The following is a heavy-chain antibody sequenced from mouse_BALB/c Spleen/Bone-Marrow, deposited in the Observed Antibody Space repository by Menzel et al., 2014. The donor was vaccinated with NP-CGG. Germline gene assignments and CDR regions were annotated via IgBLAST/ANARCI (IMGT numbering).Heavy chain of an antibody. CDR1: GFNIKDTY. CDR3: ARYRLGTYFDY. V-gene: IGHV14-3*02. J-gene: IGHJ2*01. D-gene: IGHD3-2*02. Sequence: EVHLVESGAELVKPGASVKLSCTASGFNIKDTYMHWVKQRPEQGLEWIGRIDPANGNTEYDPKFQGKATITADTSSNTAYLQLSSLTSEDTAVYYCARYRLGTYFDYWGQGTTLTVSS. CDR2: IDPANGNT.